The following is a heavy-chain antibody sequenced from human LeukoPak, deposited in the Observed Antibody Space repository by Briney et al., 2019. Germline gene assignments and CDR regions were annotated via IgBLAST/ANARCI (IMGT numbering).Heavy chain of an antibody. J-gene: IGHJ4*02. D-gene: IGHD3-22*01. CDR3: ARSLAYYDSSGYYLGDY. CDR2: ISPGDSDT. Sequence: RGESLQISCQGSGSIFTNFWIGWVRQEPGKGLEWMGIISPGDSDTRYSPSFQGPVTISADKSISTAYLQWSSLKASDTAMYYCARSLAYYDSSGYYLGDYWGQGTLVTVSS. V-gene: IGHV5-51*01. CDR1: GSIFTNFW.